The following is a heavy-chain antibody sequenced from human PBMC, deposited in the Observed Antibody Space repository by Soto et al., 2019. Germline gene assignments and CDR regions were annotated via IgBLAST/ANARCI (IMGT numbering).Heavy chain of an antibody. J-gene: IGHJ5*02. Sequence: QITLKESGPTLVKPTQTLTLTCTFSGFSLSTSGVGVGWIRQPPGKALEWLALIYWDDDKRYSPSLKSRLTITKDTSKNQLILTKTSMDPMDTATNYSAHPQGCSNTSCYEVWFDPWSQGTLVTVSS. D-gene: IGHD2-2*01. CDR1: GFSLSTSGVG. V-gene: IGHV2-5*02. CDR3: AHPQGCSNTSCYEVWFDP. CDR2: IYWDDDK.